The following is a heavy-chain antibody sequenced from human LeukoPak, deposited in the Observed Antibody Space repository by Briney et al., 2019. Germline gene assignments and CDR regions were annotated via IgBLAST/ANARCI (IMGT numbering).Heavy chain of an antibody. CDR3: TGNYYGSGSYADFDY. Sequence: PGGSLRLSCAASGFTFSGSAMHWDRQASGKGLEWVGRIRSKANSYATAYAASVKGRFTISRDDSKNTAYLQMDSLKTEDTAVYYCTGNYYGSGSYADFDYWGQGTLVTVSS. CDR2: IRSKANSYAT. V-gene: IGHV3-73*01. D-gene: IGHD3-10*01. J-gene: IGHJ4*02. CDR1: GFTFSGSA.